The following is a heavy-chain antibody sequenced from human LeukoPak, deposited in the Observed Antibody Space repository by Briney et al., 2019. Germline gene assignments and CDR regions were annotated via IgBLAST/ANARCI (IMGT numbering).Heavy chain of an antibody. Sequence: PSENLSVTCTDSGGSVSSGSYYWSWIRQPPGKGLAWIGYIYYSGSTNYNPSLKSRVTISVDTSKNQFSLKLSSVTAADTAVFYCARVASGYDVFDFWGQGTMVTVSS. CDR1: GGSVSSGSYY. D-gene: IGHD3-3*01. CDR2: IYYSGST. V-gene: IGHV4-61*01. CDR3: ARVASGYDVFDF. J-gene: IGHJ3*01.